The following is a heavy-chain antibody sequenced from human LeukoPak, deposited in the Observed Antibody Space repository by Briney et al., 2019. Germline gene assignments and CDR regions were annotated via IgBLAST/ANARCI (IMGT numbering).Heavy chain of an antibody. D-gene: IGHD2-15*01. CDR3: ARRYCSGGSCYSFRGDWFDP. V-gene: IGHV3-30*03. CDR2: ISYDGSNK. J-gene: IGHJ5*02. CDR1: GFTFSSYG. Sequence: GGSLRLSCAGSGFTFSSYGMHWVRQAPGKGLEWVAVISYDGSNKYYADSVKGRFTISRDNSKNTLYLQMNSLRAEDTAVYYCARRYCSGGSCYSFRGDWFDPWGQGTLVTVSS.